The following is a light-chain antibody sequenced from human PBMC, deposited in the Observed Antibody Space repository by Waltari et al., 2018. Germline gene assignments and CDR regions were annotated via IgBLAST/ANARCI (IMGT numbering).Light chain of an antibody. CDR1: QRLQHRNGYNY. CDR3: MQSLQNSVT. Sequence: DILMTQSPVSLSVTPVEPASISCTSRQRLQHRNGYNYLDWYLQKPGLSPQLLIYFASYRASGVPDRFSGSGSVTDFTLRISRVEAEDAGVYYCMQSLQNSVTFGQGTRLEIK. CDR2: FAS. V-gene: IGKV2-28*01. J-gene: IGKJ5*01.